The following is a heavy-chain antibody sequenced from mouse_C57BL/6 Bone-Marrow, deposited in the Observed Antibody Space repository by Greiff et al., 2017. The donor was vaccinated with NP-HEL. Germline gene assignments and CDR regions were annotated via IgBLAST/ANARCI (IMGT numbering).Heavy chain of an antibody. D-gene: IGHD2-4*01. CDR3: ARDLYDYDVGFAY. CDR2: ISDGGSYT. V-gene: IGHV5-4*01. J-gene: IGHJ3*01. Sequence: EVKLVESGGGLVKPGGSLKLSCAASGFTFSSYAMSWVRQTPEKRLEWVATISDGGSYTYYPDNVKGRFTISRDNAKNNLYLQMSHLKSEDTAMYYCARDLYDYDVGFAYWGQGTLVTVSA. CDR1: GFTFSSYA.